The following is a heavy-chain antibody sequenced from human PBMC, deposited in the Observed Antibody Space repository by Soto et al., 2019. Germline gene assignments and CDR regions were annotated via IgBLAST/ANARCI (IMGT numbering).Heavy chain of an antibody. J-gene: IGHJ4*02. D-gene: IGHD6-13*01. V-gene: IGHV1-69*06. Sequence: SVKVSCKASGGTFSSYAISWVRQAPGQGLEWMGWIIPIFGTANYAQKFQGRVTITADKSASTAYMELSSLRSEDTAVYYCATYSSSWYFGYWGQGTLVTVSS. CDR2: IIPIFGTA. CDR1: GGTFSSYA. CDR3: ATYSSSWYFGY.